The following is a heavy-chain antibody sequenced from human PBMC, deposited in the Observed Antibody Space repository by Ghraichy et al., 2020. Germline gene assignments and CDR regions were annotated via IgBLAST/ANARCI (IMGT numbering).Heavy chain of an antibody. D-gene: IGHD6-19*01. V-gene: IGHV3-30-3*01. CDR3: ARRAEYTSGWYAANGLDV. J-gene: IGHJ6*02. CDR2: LSHDGTNK. CDR1: KFTFSSYA. Sequence: GESLNISCAASKFTFSSYAMHWVRQAPGKGLEWVAVLSHDGTNKYNADSVKGRITISRDNSKNTLWLQMNNLRTEDTAVYFCARRAEYTSGWYAANGLDVWGQGTSVTVSS.